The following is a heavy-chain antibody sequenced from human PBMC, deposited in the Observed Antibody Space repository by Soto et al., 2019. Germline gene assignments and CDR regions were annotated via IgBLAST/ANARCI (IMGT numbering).Heavy chain of an antibody. CDR1: GYKFTTYW. D-gene: IGHD4-17*01. V-gene: IGHV5-51*01. CDR2: IYPDDSDS. CDR3: VATYGDYLDY. J-gene: IGHJ4*02. Sequence: GESLKISCKGSGYKFTTYWIGWVLHMPGKGLEWMAIIYPDDSDSRYSPSFQGQVTISADKSISTAYLQWSSLKASDTAIYYCVATYGDYLDYWGQGTLVTVSS.